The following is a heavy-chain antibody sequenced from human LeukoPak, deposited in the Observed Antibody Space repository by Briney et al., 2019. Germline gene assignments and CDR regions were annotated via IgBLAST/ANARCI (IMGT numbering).Heavy chain of an antibody. CDR3: ARDRSPGWFDP. V-gene: IGHV3-74*01. Sequence: GGSLRLSCAASGFTFSSYWMHWVRQAPGKGLVWVSRINGDGSSTSYADSVEGRFTISRDNAKNTLYLQLNSLRAEDTAVYYCARDRSPGWFDPWGQGTLVTVSS. CDR2: INGDGSST. CDR1: GFTFSSYW. J-gene: IGHJ5*02.